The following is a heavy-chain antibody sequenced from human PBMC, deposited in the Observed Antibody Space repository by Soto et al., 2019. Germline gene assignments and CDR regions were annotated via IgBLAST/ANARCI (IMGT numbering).Heavy chain of an antibody. CDR3: ARGQRFSDWFDP. J-gene: IGHJ5*02. CDR1: GGSMSSYY. Sequence: NPSETLSLTCTVSGGSMSSYYWTWIRQPAGKGLEWIGRVYSSGGTHYSPSLKSRVIIPLDTSKNQFSLRLPSVTDADTAVYFCARGQRFSDWFDPWGQGTLVTVSS. CDR2: VYSSGGT. D-gene: IGHD3-3*01. V-gene: IGHV4-4*07.